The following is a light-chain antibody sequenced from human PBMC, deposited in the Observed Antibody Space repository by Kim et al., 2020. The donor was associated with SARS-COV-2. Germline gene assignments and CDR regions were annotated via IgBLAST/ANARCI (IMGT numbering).Light chain of an antibody. CDR1: SSDFGGNNH. J-gene: IGLJ1*01. V-gene: IGLV2-8*01. CDR3: SSYAGSHSFV. Sequence: GQSVTSSCTGTSSDFGGNNHVAWYQQHPGKAPKLMIYEVSERPSGVPDRFSGSKSGNTASLTVSELQAEDEADYYCSSYAGSHSFVFATGTKVTVL. CDR2: EVS.